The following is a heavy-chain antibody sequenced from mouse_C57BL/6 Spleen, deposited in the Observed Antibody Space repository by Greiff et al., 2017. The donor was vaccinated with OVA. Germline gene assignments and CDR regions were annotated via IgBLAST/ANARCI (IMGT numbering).Heavy chain of an antibody. V-gene: IGHV5-17*01. J-gene: IGHJ4*01. Sequence: EVMLVESGGGLVKPGGSLKLSCAASGFTFSDYGMHWVRQAPEKGLEWVAYISSGSSTIYYADTVKGRFTITRDNAKNTLFLQMTSLRSEDTAMYYCARTRGDYYGSSNYYAMDYWGQGTSVTVSS. D-gene: IGHD1-1*01. CDR1: GFTFSDYG. CDR3: ARTRGDYYGSSNYYAMDY. CDR2: ISSGSSTI.